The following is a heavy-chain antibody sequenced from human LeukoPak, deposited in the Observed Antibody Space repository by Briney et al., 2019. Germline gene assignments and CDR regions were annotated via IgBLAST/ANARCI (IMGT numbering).Heavy chain of an antibody. D-gene: IGHD3-22*01. CDR2: IYHSGST. Sequence: SETLSLTCAVSGGSISSSNWWSWARQPPGKGLEWIGEIYHSGSTNYNPSLKSRVTISVDKSKNQFSLKLSSVTAADTAVYYCARSDSSGYSFDYWGQGTLVTVSS. CDR3: ARSDSSGYSFDY. CDR1: GGSISSSNW. V-gene: IGHV4-4*02. J-gene: IGHJ4*02.